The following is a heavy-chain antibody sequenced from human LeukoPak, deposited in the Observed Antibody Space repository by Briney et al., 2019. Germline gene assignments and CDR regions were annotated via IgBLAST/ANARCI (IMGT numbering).Heavy chain of an antibody. V-gene: IGHV3-21*01. Sequence: PGGSLRLSCAASGFTVSSNYMSWVRQAPGKGLEWVSSISSSSSYIYYADSVKGRFTISRDNAKNSLYLQMNSLRAEDTAVYYCARDTGYSLSEGDAFDIWGQGTMVTVSS. J-gene: IGHJ3*02. CDR1: GFTVSSNY. CDR2: ISSSSSYI. D-gene: IGHD5-18*01. CDR3: ARDTGYSLSEGDAFDI.